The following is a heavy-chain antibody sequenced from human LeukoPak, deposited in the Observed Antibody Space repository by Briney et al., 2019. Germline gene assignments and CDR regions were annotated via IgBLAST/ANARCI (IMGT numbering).Heavy chain of an antibody. Sequence: PSETLSLTCTVSGGSISSYYWSWIRQPPGKGLEWIGYIYYSGSTNYNPSLKSRVTISVDTSKNQFSLKLSSVTAADTAVYYCARQRERYSPGPFDYWGQGTLVTVSS. J-gene: IGHJ4*02. V-gene: IGHV4-59*08. CDR1: GGSISSYY. CDR3: ARQRERYSPGPFDY. D-gene: IGHD5-18*01. CDR2: IYYSGST.